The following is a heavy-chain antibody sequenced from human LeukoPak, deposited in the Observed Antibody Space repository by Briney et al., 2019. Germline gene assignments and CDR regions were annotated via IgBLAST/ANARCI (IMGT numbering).Heavy chain of an antibody. CDR2: IYSGGST. CDR1: GFTFRSYA. CDR3: ARGSGYSPMAFDI. D-gene: IGHD3-3*01. J-gene: IGHJ3*02. V-gene: IGHV3-53*01. Sequence: GGSLRLPCPASGFTFRSYAMSWVRQAPGKGLEGVSVIYSGGSTYYADSVKGRFTISRDNSKNTLYLQMNSLRAEDTAVYYCARGSGYSPMAFDIWGQGTMVTVSS.